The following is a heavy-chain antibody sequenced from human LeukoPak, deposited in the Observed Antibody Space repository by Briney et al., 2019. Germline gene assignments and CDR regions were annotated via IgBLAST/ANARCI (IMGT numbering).Heavy chain of an antibody. V-gene: IGHV4-59*01. Sequence: SETLSLTCTVSGGSISSYYRSWIRQPPGKGLEWIGYIYYSGSTNYNPSLKSRVTISVDTSKNQFSLKLSSVTAADTAVYYCARDNRYYDFWSGYSGHYMDVWGKGTTVTVSS. CDR1: GGSISSYY. CDR2: IYYSGST. J-gene: IGHJ6*03. CDR3: ARDNRYYDFWSGYSGHYMDV. D-gene: IGHD3-3*01.